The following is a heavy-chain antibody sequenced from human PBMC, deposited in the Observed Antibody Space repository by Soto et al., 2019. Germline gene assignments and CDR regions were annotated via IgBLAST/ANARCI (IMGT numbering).Heavy chain of an antibody. CDR2: IKQDGSEK. J-gene: IGHJ4*02. CDR1: GFTFSSYW. CDR3: ARDHHSYIPMIVVATSPDY. Sequence: PVGSLRLSCAVSGFTFSSYWMSWVRQAPGKGLEWVANIKQDGSEKYYVDSVKGRFTISRDNAKNSLYLQMNSLRAEDTAAYYCARDHHSYIPMIVVATSPDYWGQGTLVTVSS. V-gene: IGHV3-7*01. D-gene: IGHD3-22*01.